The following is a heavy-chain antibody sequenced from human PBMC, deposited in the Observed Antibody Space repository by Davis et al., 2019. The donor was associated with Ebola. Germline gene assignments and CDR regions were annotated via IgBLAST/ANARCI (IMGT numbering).Heavy chain of an antibody. CDR1: GFTFSSYA. D-gene: IGHD5-12*01. Sequence: PGGSLRLSCAASGFTFSSYAMSWVRQAPGKGLEWVSAISGSGGSTYYADSVKGRFTISRDNSKNTLYLQMNSLRAEDTAVYYCAKHPYSGYDSEETHFDYWGQGTLVTVSS. J-gene: IGHJ4*02. CDR3: AKHPYSGYDSEETHFDY. CDR2: ISGSGGST. V-gene: IGHV3-23*01.